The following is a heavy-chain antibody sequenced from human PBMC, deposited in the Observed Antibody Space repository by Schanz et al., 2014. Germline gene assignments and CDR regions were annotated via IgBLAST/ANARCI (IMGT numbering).Heavy chain of an antibody. CDR3: ARAGYCTSVSCSLFVSDY. D-gene: IGHD2-2*03. J-gene: IGHJ4*02. V-gene: IGHV3-48*01. CDR1: GITFSSHS. Sequence: EVHLVESGGGLVQPGGSLRLSCAASGITFSSHSFNWVRQAPGKGLEWISYITYNGGTIYYADSVKGRFTISRDNAKNSLYLEMNSLRAGDAAVYYCARAGYCTSVSCSLFVSDYWGQGTLVTVSS. CDR2: ITYNGGTI.